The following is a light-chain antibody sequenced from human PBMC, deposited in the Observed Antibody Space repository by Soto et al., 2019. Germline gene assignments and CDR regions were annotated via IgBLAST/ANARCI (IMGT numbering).Light chain of an antibody. J-gene: IGKJ1*01. CDR1: QSISRR. CDR3: QQYNSNPLT. CDR2: DDS. V-gene: IGKV1-5*01. Sequence: DIQMIQSPSALSASVGDRVTITCRASQSISRRLAWYQQKPGKAPKLMIYDDSRLESGDPAGFSGSGSGTQLTLTFSSLQPDEFETYYCQQYNSNPLTFGQGTRVEIK.